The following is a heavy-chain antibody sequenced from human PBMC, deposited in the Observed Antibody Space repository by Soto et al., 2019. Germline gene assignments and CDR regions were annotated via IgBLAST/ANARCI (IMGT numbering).Heavy chain of an antibody. Sequence: DVQLVESGGGLVKPGGSLRLSCAASGFNFHNYTMTWVRQAPGKGLEWVSYISGTSETIFYADSVKDRFTISTDNAKNSLYLQLNSLIDEETAVYYCATGHCRSDNCHFTHWGQGTLVTVSS. J-gene: IGHJ4*02. V-gene: IGHV3-48*02. D-gene: IGHD2-2*03. CDR2: ISGTSETI. CDR3: ATGHCRSDNCHFTH. CDR1: GFNFHNYT.